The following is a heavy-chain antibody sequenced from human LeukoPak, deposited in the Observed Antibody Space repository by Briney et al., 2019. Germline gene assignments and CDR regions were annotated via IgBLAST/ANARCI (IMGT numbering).Heavy chain of an antibody. Sequence: PSETLSLTCTVSGGTITTYYWNWIRQPPGKGLEWIGYIYYSGSTNYNPSLKSRVTISVDTAKNQFSLKLSSVTAADTAVYYCARRGFYYAMDVWGQGTTVTVSS. CDR1: GGTITTYY. V-gene: IGHV4-59*08. J-gene: IGHJ6*02. CDR2: IYYSGST. CDR3: ARRGFYYAMDV.